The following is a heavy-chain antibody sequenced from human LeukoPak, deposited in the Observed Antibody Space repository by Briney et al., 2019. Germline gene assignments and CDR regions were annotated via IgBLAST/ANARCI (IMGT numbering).Heavy chain of an antibody. Sequence: ASVKVSCKASGYTFTSYGISWVRQAPGQGLEWMGWISAYNGNTNYAQKLQGRVTMTTDTSTSTAYMELRSLRSDDTAVYYCAREDKYSSSWLTRHNWFDPWGQGTLVTVSS. CDR1: GYTFTSYG. J-gene: IGHJ5*02. CDR2: ISAYNGNT. V-gene: IGHV1-18*01. CDR3: AREDKYSSSWLTRHNWFDP. D-gene: IGHD6-13*01.